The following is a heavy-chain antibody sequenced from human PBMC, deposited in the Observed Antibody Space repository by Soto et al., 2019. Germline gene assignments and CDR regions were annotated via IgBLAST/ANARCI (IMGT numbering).Heavy chain of an antibody. CDR3: ARDRYENMSTDYYYGMGV. D-gene: IGHD3-10*02. CDR1: GYTFTGYY. Sequence: GPVKVSCKASGYTFTGYYMHWVRQAPGQGLEWMGWINPNSGGTNYAQKFQGWVTMTRDTSISTAYMELSRLRSDDTAVYYCARDRYENMSTDYYYGMGVWGQGTTVTVSS. J-gene: IGHJ6*02. CDR2: INPNSGGT. V-gene: IGHV1-2*04.